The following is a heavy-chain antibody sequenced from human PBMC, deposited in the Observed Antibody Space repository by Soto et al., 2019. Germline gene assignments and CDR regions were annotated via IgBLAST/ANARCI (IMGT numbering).Heavy chain of an antibody. CDR2: TDYSGNT. Sequence: SETLSLTCTVSSDSISSYYWIWIRQSPGKGLEWIGYTDYSGNTNYNPSLKSRVTISGDTSKNTLYLQMNSLRAEDTAVYYCARDEVTMVRGVPYYYYGMDVWGQGTTVTVSS. D-gene: IGHD3-10*01. CDR3: ARDEVTMVRGVPYYYYGMDV. J-gene: IGHJ6*02. CDR1: SDSISSYY. V-gene: IGHV4-59*12.